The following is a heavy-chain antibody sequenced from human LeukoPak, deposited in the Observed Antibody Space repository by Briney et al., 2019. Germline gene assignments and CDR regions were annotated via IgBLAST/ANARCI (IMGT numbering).Heavy chain of an antibody. Sequence: GWSLRLSCAASGFTFSSYEMNWVRQAPGKGLEWVSYISSSGSTIYYADSVKGRFTISRDNAKDSLYLQMNSLRAEDTAVYYCARRLYGGDYWGQGTLVTVSS. J-gene: IGHJ4*02. CDR3: ARRLYGGDY. V-gene: IGHV3-48*03. D-gene: IGHD4-17*01. CDR1: GFTFSSYE. CDR2: ISSSGSTI.